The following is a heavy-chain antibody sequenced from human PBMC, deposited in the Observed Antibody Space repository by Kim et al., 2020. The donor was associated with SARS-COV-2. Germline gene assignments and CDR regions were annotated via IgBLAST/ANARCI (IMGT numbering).Heavy chain of an antibody. V-gene: IGHV1-46*01. J-gene: IGHJ5*02. D-gene: IGHD6-13*01. Sequence: KFQGRVTMTRDTSTNTVYMGLSSLRSDDTAVYYCARDPIPASGNPYNWFDPWGQGTLVTVSS. CDR3: ARDPIPASGNPYNWFDP.